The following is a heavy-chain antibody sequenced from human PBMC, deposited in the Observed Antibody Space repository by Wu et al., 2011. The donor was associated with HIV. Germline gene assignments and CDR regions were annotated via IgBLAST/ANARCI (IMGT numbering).Heavy chain of an antibody. Sequence: QVQLVQSGAEVKKPGASVKVSCKASGYTFSDYYIHWVRQAPGQGLEWMGIINPSGGSTSYAQKFQGRVTMTRDMSARRVYMELSSLRSEDTAVYFCARAPNPGRYFDLWGRGTLVTVSS. CDR3: ARAPNPGRYFDL. CDR2: INPSGGST. J-gene: IGHJ2*01. CDR1: GYTFSDYY. D-gene: IGHD2-8*01. V-gene: IGHV1-46*01.